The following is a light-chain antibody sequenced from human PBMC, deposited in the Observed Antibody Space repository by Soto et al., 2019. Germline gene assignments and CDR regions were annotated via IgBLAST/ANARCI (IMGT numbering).Light chain of an antibody. CDR1: SSDVGTYNY. J-gene: IGLJ2*01. CDR3: SSYTGSSTSVI. CDR2: DVS. V-gene: IGLV2-14*03. Sequence: QSALTQPAFVSGSPGQSITISCTGTSSDVGTYNYVSWYQQHPGKAPKVMIYDVSNRPSGVSNRFSGSKSGNTASLTISGLQAEDEADYYCSSYTGSSTSVIFGGGTKVTVL.